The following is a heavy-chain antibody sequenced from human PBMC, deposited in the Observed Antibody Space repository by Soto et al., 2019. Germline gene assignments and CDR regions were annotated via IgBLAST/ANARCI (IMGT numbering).Heavy chain of an antibody. CDR3: VKDRFVNY. CDR2: ISSNGVST. CDR1: GLNFNDYA. Sequence: GGSLRLSCSASGLNFNDYAMHWVRQAAGKGLKYVSSISSNGVSTCYADSVKGRLTISRDNSKNTLYLQMNSLRVEDTAVYYCVKDRFVNYWGQGALVTVSS. J-gene: IGHJ4*02. D-gene: IGHD3-3*01. V-gene: IGHV3-64D*06.